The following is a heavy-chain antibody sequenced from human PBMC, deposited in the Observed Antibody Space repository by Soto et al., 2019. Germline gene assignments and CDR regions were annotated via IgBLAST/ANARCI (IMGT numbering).Heavy chain of an antibody. J-gene: IGHJ4*02. CDR2: LSVTGGGP. D-gene: IGHD1-26*01. CDR3: AKGRETTTSAKFCFDN. V-gene: IGHV3-23*01. CDR1: GFSFSSYD. Sequence: EVRLLESGGGLVQPGGSLRLSCAAYGFSFSSYDMTWVRQAPGQGLEWVSSLSVTGGGPYYADSVRGRFTMSRDNSKNTLALEMSGLRADDSAVYYCAKGRETTTSAKFCFDNWGQGTLVTVSS.